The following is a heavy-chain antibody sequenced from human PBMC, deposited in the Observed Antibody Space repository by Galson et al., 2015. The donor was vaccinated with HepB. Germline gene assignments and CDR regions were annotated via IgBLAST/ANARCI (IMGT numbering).Heavy chain of an antibody. D-gene: IGHD3-16*01. J-gene: IGHJ6*02. CDR1: GFSFGSYG. CDR3: AKDLLKGGRPYYYYYGMDV. CDR2: ISYDGSDT. V-gene: IGHV3-30*18. Sequence: SLRLSCAASGFSFGSYGMHWVRQAPGKGLQWVAVISYDGSDTYYVDSVKGRFTISRDNSKNTLYLQMNSLRTEDTAVYYCAKDLLKGGRPYYYYYGMDVWGQGTTVTVSS.